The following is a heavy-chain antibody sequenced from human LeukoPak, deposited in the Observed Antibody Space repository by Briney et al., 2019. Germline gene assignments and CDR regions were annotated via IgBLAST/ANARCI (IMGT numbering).Heavy chain of an antibody. CDR3: ARMPDILTGLES. Sequence: SETLSLTCTVSGGSLSNYYWNWIRQPPGKGLEWIAYIYYSGSTNYNPSLKSRVTISLDTSKNQFSLKLSSVTTADTAVYYCARMPDILTGLESWGQGTLVTVSS. J-gene: IGHJ5*02. D-gene: IGHD3-9*01. CDR1: GGSLSNYY. V-gene: IGHV4-59*01. CDR2: IYYSGST.